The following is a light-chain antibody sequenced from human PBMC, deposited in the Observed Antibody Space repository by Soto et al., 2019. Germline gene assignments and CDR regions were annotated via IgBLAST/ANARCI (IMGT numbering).Light chain of an antibody. CDR1: SSDVGGYNY. V-gene: IGLV2-14*01. Sequence: QSALTQPASVSGSPGQSITISCTGTSSDVGGYNYVSWYQQHPGKAPKLMIYDVSNRPSGVSNRFSGSKSGNTPSLTISGLQAEDEADYYCSSYTSSSTPYVVFGGGTKLTVL. CDR2: DVS. J-gene: IGLJ2*01. CDR3: SSYTSSSTPYVV.